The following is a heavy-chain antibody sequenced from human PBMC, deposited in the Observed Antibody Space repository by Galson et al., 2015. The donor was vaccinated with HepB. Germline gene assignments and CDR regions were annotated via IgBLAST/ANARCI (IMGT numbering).Heavy chain of an antibody. CDR3: AKDQYPRNIVATAAIDC. CDR2: ISGSGGST. V-gene: IGHV3-23*01. D-gene: IGHD5-12*01. J-gene: IGHJ4*02. Sequence: SLRLSCAASGFTFSSYAMSWVRQAPGKGLEWVSAISGSGGSTYYADSVKGRFTISRDNSKNTLYLQMNSLRAEDTAVYYCAKDQYPRNIVATAAIDCWGQGTLVTVSS. CDR1: GFTFSSYA.